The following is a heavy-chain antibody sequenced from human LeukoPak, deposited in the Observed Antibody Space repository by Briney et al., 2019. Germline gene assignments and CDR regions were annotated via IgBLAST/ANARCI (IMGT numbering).Heavy chain of an antibody. CDR3: ARERLAYCGGDCYSGFDY. V-gene: IGHV1-18*01. CDR1: GGTFSSYA. Sequence: ASVKVSCTASGGTFSSYAISWVRQAPGQGLEWMGWISAYNGNTNYAQKLQGRVTMTTDTSTSTAYMELRSLRSDDTAVYYCARERLAYCGGDCYSGFDYWGQGTLVTVSS. CDR2: ISAYNGNT. D-gene: IGHD2-21*02. J-gene: IGHJ4*02.